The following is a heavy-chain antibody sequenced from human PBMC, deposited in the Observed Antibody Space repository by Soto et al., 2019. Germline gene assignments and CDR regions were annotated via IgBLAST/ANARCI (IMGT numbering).Heavy chain of an antibody. Sequence: QVQLVQSGAEVKKPGASVKVSCKASGYTFTSYDINWVRQATGQGLEWMGWMNPNSGNTGYAQKFQGRVTMTRNTSLSTAYMELSSLRSEDTAVYYWASSVAWLSSFDYWGQGTPVTVSS. J-gene: IGHJ4*02. CDR1: GYTFTSYD. CDR3: ASSVAWLSSFDY. CDR2: MNPNSGNT. V-gene: IGHV1-8*01. D-gene: IGHD6-19*01.